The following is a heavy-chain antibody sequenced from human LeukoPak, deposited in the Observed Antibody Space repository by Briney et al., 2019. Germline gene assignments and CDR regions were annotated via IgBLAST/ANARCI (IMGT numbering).Heavy chain of an antibody. CDR3: ARSVVNILTGYYNDY. CDR1: GGSFSGYY. V-gene: IGHV4-34*01. J-gene: IGHJ4*02. D-gene: IGHD3-9*01. Sequence: SETLSLTCAVYGGSFSGYYWSWIRQPPGKGLEWIGEINHSGSTYYNPSLKSRVTISVDTSKNQFSLKLSSVTAADTAVYYCARSVVNILTGYYNDYWGQGTLVTVSS. CDR2: INHSGST.